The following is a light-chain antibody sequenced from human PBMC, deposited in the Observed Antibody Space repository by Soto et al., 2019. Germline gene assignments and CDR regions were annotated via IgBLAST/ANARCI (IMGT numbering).Light chain of an antibody. Sequence: QSALTQPRSVSGSPGQSVTISCSGTSSDIGASTYVSWYQQHPGKAPKLIIYDVTKRPSGVPDRFSGSKSGNTASLAISGLQAEDEADYHCCSYAGSYIYVLFGGGTKLTVL. J-gene: IGLJ3*02. CDR3: CSYAGSYIYVL. CDR2: DVT. V-gene: IGLV2-11*01. CDR1: SSDIGASTY.